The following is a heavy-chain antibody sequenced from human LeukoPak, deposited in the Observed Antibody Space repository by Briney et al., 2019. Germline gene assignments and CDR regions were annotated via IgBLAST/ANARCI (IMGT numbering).Heavy chain of an antibody. CDR2: IYPDDSDT. D-gene: IGHD1-26*01. CDR3: ARLISGTYYFDS. J-gene: IGHJ4*02. CDR1: GYTFTNYW. Sequence: GESLKISCKASGYTFTNYWIGRVRQMPGKGLEWMGIIYPDDSDTRYSPSFQGQVTMSADKSFSTAYLQWSSLKASDSAMYYCARLISGTYYFDSWGQGTLATVSS. V-gene: IGHV5-51*01.